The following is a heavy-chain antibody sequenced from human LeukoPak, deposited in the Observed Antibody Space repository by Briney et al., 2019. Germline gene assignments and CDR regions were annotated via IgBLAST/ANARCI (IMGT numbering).Heavy chain of an antibody. V-gene: IGHV3-30-3*01. CDR3: ARDIGQWVVLHQFDY. D-gene: IGHD6-19*01. CDR1: GFTFSHFA. CDR2: ISYDGSSK. J-gene: IGHJ4*01. Sequence: GRSLRLSCSASGFTFSHFAIHCVRQAPGKGLEWVALISYDGSSKYYADSRFTISRDNSKNTLYLQMNSLRTEDTSVYYCARDIGQWVVLHQFDYWGQGTLVTVSS.